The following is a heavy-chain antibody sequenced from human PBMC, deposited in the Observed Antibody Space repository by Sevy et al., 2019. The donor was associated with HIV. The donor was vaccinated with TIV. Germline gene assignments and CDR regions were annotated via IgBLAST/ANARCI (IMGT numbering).Heavy chain of an antibody. CDR2: ISGSGSDT. V-gene: IGHV3-23*01. D-gene: IGHD3-10*01. CDR3: ARDYFGSRTRNYFDY. Sequence: GGSLRLSCVVSGFHFRSYAMSWVRQAPGKGLEWVSGISGSGSDTYYADSLKGRFTISRDNSKNTLSLQMNSLRVEDTALYYCARDYFGSRTRNYFDYWGQGTLVTVSS. J-gene: IGHJ4*02. CDR1: GFHFRSYA.